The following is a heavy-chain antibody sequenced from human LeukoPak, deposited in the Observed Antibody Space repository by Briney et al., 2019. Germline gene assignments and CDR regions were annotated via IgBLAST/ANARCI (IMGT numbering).Heavy chain of an antibody. D-gene: IGHD3-22*01. J-gene: IGHJ4*02. V-gene: IGHV4-59*01. CDR2: IYYSGST. CDR1: GGSISSYY. CDR3: ARGGSWPYNYDSSGWYFDY. Sequence: SETLSLTCTVSGGSISSYYWSWIRQPPGKGLEWIGYIYYSGSTNYNPSLKSRVTISVDTSKNQFSLKLSSVTAADTAVYYCARGGSWPYNYDSSGWYFDYWGQGTLVTVSS.